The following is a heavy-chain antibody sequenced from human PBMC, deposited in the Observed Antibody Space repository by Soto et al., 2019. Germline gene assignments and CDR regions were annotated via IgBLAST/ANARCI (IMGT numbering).Heavy chain of an antibody. CDR2: IYWDDDK. CDR1: GFSITTNEVS. Sequence: QITLKESGPTVVKPTQTLTLTCSLSGFSITTNEVSVGWIRQPPGKALEWLALIYWDDDKRYSPSLKDRLTITKDTSTNQVVLTMTNMDPGDTATYYCAHRDGARFYFDYWGQGTLVTVTS. CDR3: AHRDGARFYFDY. V-gene: IGHV2-5*02. J-gene: IGHJ4*02.